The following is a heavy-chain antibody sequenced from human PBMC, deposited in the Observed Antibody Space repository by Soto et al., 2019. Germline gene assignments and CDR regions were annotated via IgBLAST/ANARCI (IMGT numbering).Heavy chain of an antibody. CDR3: ARRMATITPCDY. CDR1: GFLLSTSGMC. D-gene: IGHD5-12*01. V-gene: IGHV2-70*12. J-gene: IGHJ4*02. Sequence: SGPTLVNPTQPLTLICTFSGFLLSTSGMCVSRIRQPPGKALEWLALINWDDGKYYSTSIKTRLTISTDTSKNQVVLTMSNMDTVDTTTYYCARRMATITPCDYWGQGTLVTVSS. CDR2: INWDDGK.